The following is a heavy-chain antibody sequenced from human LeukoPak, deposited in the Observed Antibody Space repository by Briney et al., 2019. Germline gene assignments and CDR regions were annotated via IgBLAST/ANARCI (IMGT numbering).Heavy chain of an antibody. V-gene: IGHV4-59*01. D-gene: IGHD3-10*01. CDR1: GGSISSYY. CDR2: IYYSGST. CDR3: ARGRGGDMGSVDY. Sequence: PSETLSLTCTVSGGSISSYYWSWIRQPPGKGLEWIGYIYYSGSTDYNPSLKSRVTISVDTSKNQFSLKLSSVTAADTAVYYCARGRGGDMGSVDYWGQGTLVTVSS. J-gene: IGHJ4*02.